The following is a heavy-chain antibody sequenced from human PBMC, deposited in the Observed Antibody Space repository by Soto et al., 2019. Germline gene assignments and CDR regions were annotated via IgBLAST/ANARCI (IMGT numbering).Heavy chain of an antibody. CDR2: IIPIFGTA. CDR1: GGTFSSYA. D-gene: IGHD2-21*02. J-gene: IGHJ6*02. Sequence: QVQLVQSGAEVKKPGSSVKVSCKASGGTFSSYAISWVRQAPGQGLEWMGGIIPIFGTANYAQKFQGRVTITADESTSTAYMELSSLRYEDTAVYYCARAGVTAMVDWRAKPYYYGMDVWGQGTTVTVSS. V-gene: IGHV1-69*01. CDR3: ARAGVTAMVDWRAKPYYYGMDV.